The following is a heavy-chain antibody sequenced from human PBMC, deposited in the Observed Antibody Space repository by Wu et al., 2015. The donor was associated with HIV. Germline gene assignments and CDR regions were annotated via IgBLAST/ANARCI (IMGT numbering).Heavy chain of an antibody. Sequence: VQSGAEVKKPGASVKVSCKASGYSFSSYDINWVRQTTGQGLEWMGWMNPNSDNTGYAQKFQGRVTMTRDTSISTSYMELSSLRSEDTAVYYCARGRYCTGASCYADYWGQGTLVTVSS. D-gene: IGHD2-2*01. J-gene: IGHJ4*02. CDR3: ARGRYCTGASCYADY. V-gene: IGHV1-8*01. CDR2: MNPNSDNT. CDR1: GYSFSSYD.